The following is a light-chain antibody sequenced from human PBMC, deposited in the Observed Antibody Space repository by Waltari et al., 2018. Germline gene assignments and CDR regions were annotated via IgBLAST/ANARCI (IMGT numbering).Light chain of an antibody. CDR3: QQYNNWPAWT. V-gene: IGKV3-15*01. CDR1: QSVSSN. Sequence: EIVMTQSPATLSVSPGERATLSCRASQSVSSNLAWYQQKPGQAPRLLIYGASTRATGIPARFSGSGSGTEFTLTISSLQSEELAVYYCQQYNNWPAWTFGQGTEVEIK. CDR2: GAS. J-gene: IGKJ1*01.